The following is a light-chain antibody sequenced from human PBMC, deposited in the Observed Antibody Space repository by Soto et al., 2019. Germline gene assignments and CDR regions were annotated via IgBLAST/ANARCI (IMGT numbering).Light chain of an antibody. J-gene: IGKJ1*01. CDR1: QGIRRY. CDR2: PAS. CDR3: QQLNSYPVT. Sequence: IQLTRSPSFLSASVGDRVTITCRASQGIRRYLAWYQQKPGKAPKLLIYPASTLQSGVPSRFSGSGSGTEFTLTISSLQPEDFATYYCQQLNSYPVTFGQGTKVEIK. V-gene: IGKV1-9*01.